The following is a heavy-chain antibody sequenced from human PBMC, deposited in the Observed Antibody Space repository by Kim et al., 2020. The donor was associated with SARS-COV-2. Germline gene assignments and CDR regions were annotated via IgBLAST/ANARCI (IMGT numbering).Heavy chain of an antibody. Sequence: GGSLRLSCAASGFTFSSYAMSWVRQAPGKGLEWVSAISGSGGSTYYADSVKGRFTISRDNSKNTLYLQMNSLRAEDTAVYYCAKDWVVVTHSHSLGYFDYWGQGTLVTVSS. CDR3: AKDWVVVTHSHSLGYFDY. D-gene: IGHD3-22*01. V-gene: IGHV3-23*01. CDR2: ISGSGGST. CDR1: GFTFSSYA. J-gene: IGHJ4*02.